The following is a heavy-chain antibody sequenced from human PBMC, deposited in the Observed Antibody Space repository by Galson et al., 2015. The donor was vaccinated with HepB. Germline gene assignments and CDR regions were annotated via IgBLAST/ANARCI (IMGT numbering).Heavy chain of an antibody. D-gene: IGHD3-22*01. CDR2: IGAYNGNT. CDR3: ARDRGSSGYPYDLSYDY. J-gene: IGHJ4*02. Sequence: SVKVSCKVSGYTFTLYGITWIRQAPGQGLEWMGWIGAYNGNTHYAQNLQDRVTMTIDTSTTTPYMELRNLRSDDTAVYYCARDRGSSGYPYDLSYDYWGQGTEVAVSS. CDR1: GYTFTLYG. V-gene: IGHV1-18*01.